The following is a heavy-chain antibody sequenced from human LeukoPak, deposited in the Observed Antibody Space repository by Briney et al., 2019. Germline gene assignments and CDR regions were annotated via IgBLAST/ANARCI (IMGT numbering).Heavy chain of an antibody. CDR3: ARPVRHGDYSWADY. J-gene: IGHJ4*02. D-gene: IGHD4-17*01. Sequence: GESLKISCKGSGYSFPIYWIGWVRQMPGKGLEWTGVIYPADSDTRYSPSFQGQVTISADKSISTAYLQWSSLKASDTAMYYCARPVRHGDYSWADYWGQGTLVTVSS. CDR1: GYSFPIYW. CDR2: IYPADSDT. V-gene: IGHV5-51*01.